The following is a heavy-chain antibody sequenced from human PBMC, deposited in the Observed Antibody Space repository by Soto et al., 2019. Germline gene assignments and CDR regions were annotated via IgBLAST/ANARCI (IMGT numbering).Heavy chain of an antibody. J-gene: IGHJ4*02. V-gene: IGHV3-48*02. CDR1: GFSFSSYS. D-gene: IGHD3-3*01. CDR2: ISSSSSTI. CDR3: ARSTPSLYYDFWSGYYSFDY. Sequence: GGSLRLSCAASGFSFSSYSMNWVRQAPGKGLEWVSYISSSSSTIYYADSVKGRFTTSRDNAKNSLYLQMNSLRDEDTAVYYCARSTPSLYYDFWSGYYSFDYWGQGTLVTVSS.